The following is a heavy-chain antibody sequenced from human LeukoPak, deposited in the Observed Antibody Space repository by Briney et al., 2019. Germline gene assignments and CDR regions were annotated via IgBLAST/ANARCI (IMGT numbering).Heavy chain of an antibody. CDR3: ASVLWFGGIFFDY. D-gene: IGHD3-10*01. J-gene: IGHJ4*02. CDR2: ISSSSDTI. CDR1: GFTFSDYY. Sequence: GGSLRLSCTASGFTFSDYYMSWIRQTPGKGLEWVSYISSSSDTIYYADSVKGRFTISRDNAKNSLYLQMNSLRAEDTAVYYCASVLWFGGIFFDYWGQGTLVTVSS. V-gene: IGHV3-11*01.